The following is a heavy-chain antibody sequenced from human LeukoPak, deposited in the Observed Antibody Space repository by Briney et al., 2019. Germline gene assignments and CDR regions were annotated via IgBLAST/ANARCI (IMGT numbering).Heavy chain of an antibody. CDR2: ISVSGGGT. J-gene: IGHJ4*02. D-gene: IGHD2-21*02. CDR3: VKDWRDESNCGGDCLQY. CDR1: GFTFNAYS. Sequence: GGSLRLSCVASGFTFNAYSMTWVRQAPGKGLDWVSSISVSGGGTYYADSVRGRFTISRDNSKNTLYLHMNSLRAEDTAVYYCVKDWRDESNCGGDCLQYWGQGTLVTVSS. V-gene: IGHV3-23*01.